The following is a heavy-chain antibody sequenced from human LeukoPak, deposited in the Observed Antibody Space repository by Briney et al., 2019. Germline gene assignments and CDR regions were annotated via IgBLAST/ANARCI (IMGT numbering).Heavy chain of an antibody. D-gene: IGHD3-16*02. J-gene: IGHJ3*02. V-gene: IGHV1-18*01. CDR1: GYTFTSYG. CDR2: ISAYNGNT. Sequence: ASVKVSCKASGYTFTSYGIRWVRPAPGQGLEWMGWISAYNGNTNYAQKLQGRVTMTTDTSASTAYMELRSLRSDDTAVYYCAREGQGVIHDAFDIWGQGTMVTVSS. CDR3: AREGQGVIHDAFDI.